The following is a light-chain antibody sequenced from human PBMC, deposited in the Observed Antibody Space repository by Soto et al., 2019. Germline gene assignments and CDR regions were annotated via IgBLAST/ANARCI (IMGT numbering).Light chain of an antibody. CDR1: QGISSY. CDR2: AAS. CDR3: QQSYSTPRT. V-gene: IGKV1-39*01. Sequence: IRMTQSPSSLSASTGDRVTITCRASQGISSYLAWYQQKPGKAPKLLIYAASSLQSGVPSRFSGSGSGTDFTLTISSLQPEDFATYYCQQSYSTPRTFGQGTKVDI. J-gene: IGKJ1*01.